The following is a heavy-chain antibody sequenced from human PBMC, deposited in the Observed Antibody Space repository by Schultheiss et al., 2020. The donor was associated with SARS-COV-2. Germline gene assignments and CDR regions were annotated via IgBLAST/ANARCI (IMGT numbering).Heavy chain of an antibody. CDR2: ISSSSSTI. Sequence: GGSLRLSCAASGFTFSSYAMSWVRQAPGKGLEWVSYISSSSSTIYYADSVKGRFTISRDNAKNSLYLQMNSLRAEDTAVYYCAILEDCSSTSCYPYLFDYWGQGTLVTVSS. J-gene: IGHJ4*02. CDR3: AILEDCSSTSCYPYLFDY. D-gene: IGHD2-2*01. CDR1: GFTFSSYA. V-gene: IGHV3-48*04.